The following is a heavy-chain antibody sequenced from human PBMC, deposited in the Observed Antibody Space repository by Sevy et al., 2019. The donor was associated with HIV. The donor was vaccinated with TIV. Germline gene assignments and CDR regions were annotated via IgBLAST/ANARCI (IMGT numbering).Heavy chain of an antibody. CDR2: IYPGDSDT. V-gene: IGHV5-51*01. CDR3: ARGARGTLPSYYYYSMDV. J-gene: IGHJ6*02. Sequence: GESLKISCKGSGYRFTDYWIVWVRQMPGKGLEWMGIIYPGDSDTTYCPSFQGQVTISVDKSIGTAYLQWRSLKASDTAIFYCARGARGTLPSYYYYSMDVWGQGTTVTVSS. D-gene: IGHD1-1*01. CDR1: GYRFTDYW.